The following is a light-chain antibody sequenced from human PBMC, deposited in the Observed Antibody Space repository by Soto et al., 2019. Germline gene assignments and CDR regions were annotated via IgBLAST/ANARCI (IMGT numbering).Light chain of an antibody. CDR1: SSNIGNNY. CDR2: DNN. V-gene: IGLV1-51*01. CDR3: GTWDSSLSAVV. Sequence: QSVLTQPPSVSAAPGQKVTISCSGSSSNIGNNYVSWYQQFPGTAPKLLIYDNNKRPSGIPDRFSGSKSGTSATLGITGLQTGDEADYYCGTWDSSLSAVVFGGGT. J-gene: IGLJ2*01.